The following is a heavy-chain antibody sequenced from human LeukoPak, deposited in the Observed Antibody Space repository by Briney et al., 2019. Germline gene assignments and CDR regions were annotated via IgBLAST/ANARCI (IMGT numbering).Heavy chain of an antibody. CDR3: ARGRRGYSGYDLDETYYFDY. D-gene: IGHD5-12*01. J-gene: IGHJ4*02. CDR1: GYTFTNYD. V-gene: IGHV1-8*01. CDR2: MNPNSGNT. Sequence: ASVKVSCKASGYTFTNYDINWVRQATGQGLEWMGWMNPNSGNTGYAQKFQGRVTMTRNTSISTAYMELSSLRSEDTAVYYCARGRRGYSGYDLDETYYFDYWGQGTLVTVSS.